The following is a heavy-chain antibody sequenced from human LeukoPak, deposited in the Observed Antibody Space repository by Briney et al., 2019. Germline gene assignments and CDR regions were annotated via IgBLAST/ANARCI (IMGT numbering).Heavy chain of an antibody. CDR2: TSDRGDYT. Sequence: GGSLRPSCAASGFTFTSYSMSWVRQAPGKGLEWVSGTSDRGDYTYYADSVKGRFTISRDNSKNTLYLQMNSLRAEDTALYFCAKKAQYNGNYPLDYWGQGTLVTVSS. CDR3: AKKAQYNGNYPLDY. D-gene: IGHD1-26*01. CDR1: GFTFTSYS. V-gene: IGHV3-23*01. J-gene: IGHJ4*02.